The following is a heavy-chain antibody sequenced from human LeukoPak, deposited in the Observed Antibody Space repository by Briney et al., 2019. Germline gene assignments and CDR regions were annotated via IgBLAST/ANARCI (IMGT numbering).Heavy chain of an antibody. CDR2: IYYSGNT. J-gene: IGHJ4*02. Sequence: PSETLSLTCTVSGGSISSGGYYWSWIRQHPGKGLEWIGYIYYSGNTYYNPSLKSRVTISVDTSKNQFSLKLSSVTAADTAVYYCARVPRALHFDYWGQGTLVTVSS. CDR3: ARVPRALHFDY. CDR1: GGSISSGGYY. V-gene: IGHV4-30-4*08.